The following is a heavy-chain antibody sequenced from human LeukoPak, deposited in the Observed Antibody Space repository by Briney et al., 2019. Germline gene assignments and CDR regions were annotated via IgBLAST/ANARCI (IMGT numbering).Heavy chain of an antibody. Sequence: SETLSLTCTASGGSISSYYWSWIRQPPGKGLEWIGYIYYSGSTNYNPSLKSRVTISVDTSKNQFSLKLSSVTAADTAVYYCARTYDSSGYYDFDYWGQGTLVTVSS. J-gene: IGHJ4*02. V-gene: IGHV4-59*08. D-gene: IGHD3-22*01. CDR2: IYYSGST. CDR3: ARTYDSSGYYDFDY. CDR1: GGSISSYY.